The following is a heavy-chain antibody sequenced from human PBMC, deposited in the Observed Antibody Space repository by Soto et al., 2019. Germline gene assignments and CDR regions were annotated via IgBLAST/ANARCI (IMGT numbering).Heavy chain of an antibody. V-gene: IGHV1-69*13. Sequence: SVKVSCKASGGTFSSYAISWVRQAPGQGLEWMGGIIPIFGTANYAQKFQGRVTITADESTSTAYMELSSLRSEDTAVYYCARCPTPPYSCGWPYFDYWGQGTLVTVSS. D-gene: IGHD6-19*01. J-gene: IGHJ4*02. CDR1: GGTFSSYA. CDR2: IIPIFGTA. CDR3: ARCPTPPYSCGWPYFDY.